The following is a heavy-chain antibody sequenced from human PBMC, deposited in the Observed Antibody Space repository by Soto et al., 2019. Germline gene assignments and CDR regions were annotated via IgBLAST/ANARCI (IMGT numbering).Heavy chain of an antibody. D-gene: IGHD3-3*01. Sequence: SETLSLTCAVYGGSFSGYYWSWIRQPPGKGLEWIGEINHSGSTNYNPSLKSRVTISVDTSKNQFSLKLSSVTAADTAVYYCARTSITIFGVVTKYYYYYYMDVWGKGTTVTVSS. J-gene: IGHJ6*03. CDR1: GGSFSGYY. CDR2: INHSGST. CDR3: ARTSITIFGVVTKYYYYYYMDV. V-gene: IGHV4-34*01.